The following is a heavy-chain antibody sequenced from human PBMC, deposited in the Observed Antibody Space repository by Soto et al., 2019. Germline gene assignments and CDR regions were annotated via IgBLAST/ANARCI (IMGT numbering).Heavy chain of an antibody. V-gene: IGHV6-1*01. CDR3: ARRGKVATINGAAHYYYYYYMDV. CDR2: TYYRSKWYN. D-gene: IGHD5-12*01. CDR1: GDSVSSNSAA. J-gene: IGHJ6*03. Sequence: SQTLSLTCAISGDSVSSNSAAWNWIRQSPSRGLEWLGRTYYRSKWYNDYAVSVKSRITINPDTSKNQFSLKLSSVTAADTAVYYCARRGKVATINGAAHYYYYYYMDVWGKGTKVTVSS.